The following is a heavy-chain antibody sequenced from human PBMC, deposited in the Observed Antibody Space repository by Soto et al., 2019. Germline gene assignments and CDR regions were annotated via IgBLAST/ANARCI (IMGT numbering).Heavy chain of an antibody. Sequence: SETLCLTCAVYGGSFSGYYWSWIRQPPGKGLEWIGEINHSGSTNYNPSLKSRVTISVDTSKNQFSLKLSSVTAADTAVYYCASLFPSTVTKDKPFDYWGQGTLVTVSS. CDR1: GGSFSGYY. CDR3: ASLFPSTVTKDKPFDY. D-gene: IGHD4-17*01. J-gene: IGHJ4*02. V-gene: IGHV4-34*01. CDR2: INHSGST.